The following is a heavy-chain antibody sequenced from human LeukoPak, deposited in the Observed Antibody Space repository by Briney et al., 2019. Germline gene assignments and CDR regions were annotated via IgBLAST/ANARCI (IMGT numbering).Heavy chain of an antibody. J-gene: IGHJ4*02. CDR1: GFTFSSHA. D-gene: IGHD2-15*01. CDR3: AKDVWDIVVVVAAPVDY. Sequence: GGSLRLSCAASGFTFSSHAMSWVRQAPGKGLEWVSAISGSGGSTYYADSVKGRFTISRDNSKNTLYLQMNSLRAEDTAVYYCAKDVWDIVVVVAAPVDYWGQGTLVTVSS. V-gene: IGHV3-23*01. CDR2: ISGSGGST.